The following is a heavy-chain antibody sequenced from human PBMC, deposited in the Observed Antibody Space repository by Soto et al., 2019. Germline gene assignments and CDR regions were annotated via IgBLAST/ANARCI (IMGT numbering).Heavy chain of an antibody. D-gene: IGHD3-22*01. CDR2: INPNSGGT. Sequence: ASVKVSCKASGYTFTGYYMHWVRQAPGQGLEWMGWINPNSGGTNYAQKFQGWVTMTRDTSISTAYMELSRLRSDDTAVYYCARGHPVGEGDSSGYHYYYYYGMDVWGQGTTVTVSS. J-gene: IGHJ6*02. CDR1: GYTFTGYY. V-gene: IGHV1-2*04. CDR3: ARGHPVGEGDSSGYHYYYYYGMDV.